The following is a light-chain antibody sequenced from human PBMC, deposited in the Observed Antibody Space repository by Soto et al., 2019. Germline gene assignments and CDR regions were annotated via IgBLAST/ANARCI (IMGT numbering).Light chain of an antibody. CDR1: SGDVGSYDL. V-gene: IGLV2-23*02. J-gene: IGLJ2*01. Sequence: QSALTQPASLSGSPGQSITISCTGSSGDVGSYDLVSWYQQHPGKAPKLMIYEVTKRPSGVSNRFSGSKSGNTASLTISGLQAEDEAEYYCCSNAGSYEVFGGGTKVTVL. CDR2: EVT. CDR3: CSNAGSYEV.